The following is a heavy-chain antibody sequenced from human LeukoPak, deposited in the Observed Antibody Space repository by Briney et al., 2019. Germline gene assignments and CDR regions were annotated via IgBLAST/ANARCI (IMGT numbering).Heavy chain of an antibody. V-gene: IGHV1-8*01. CDR3: ARARRSVTMVRGVTLPRYYFDY. CDR2: MNPNSGNT. Sequence: ASVKVSCKASGYTFTSYDINWVRQATGQGLEWMVWMNPNSGNTGYAQKFQGRVTMTRNTSISTAYMELSSLRSEDTAVYYCARARRSVTMVRGVTLPRYYFDYWGQGTLVTVSS. CDR1: GYTFTSYD. D-gene: IGHD3-10*01. J-gene: IGHJ4*02.